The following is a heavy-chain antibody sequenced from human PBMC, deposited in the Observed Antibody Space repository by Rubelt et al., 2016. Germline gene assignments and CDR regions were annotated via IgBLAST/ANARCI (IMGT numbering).Heavy chain of an antibody. Sequence: QVQLVQSGAEVKKPGASVKVSCKAAGYSFTTYSIHWVRQAPGQRLEWMGWINAGNGNTKYSQKFQGRVTITRDTSARTAYMELSSLRSEYTAIYYCATGYSSGWYVAYWGQGTLVTVSS. J-gene: IGHJ4*02. CDR2: INAGNGNT. CDR3: ATGYSSGWYVAY. D-gene: IGHD6-19*01. CDR1: GYSFTTYS. V-gene: IGHV1-3*01.